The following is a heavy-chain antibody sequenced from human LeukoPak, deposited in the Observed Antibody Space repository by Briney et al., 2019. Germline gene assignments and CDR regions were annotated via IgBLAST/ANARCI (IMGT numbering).Heavy chain of an antibody. Sequence: GGSLRLSCAASGFTFDDYAMHWVRQAPGKGLEWVSLISGDGGSTYYADSVKGRFTISRDNSKNSLYLQMNSLRTEDTALYYCAKELWFGEFSGVFDYWGQRTLVTVSS. CDR2: ISGDGGST. CDR3: AKELWFGEFSGVFDY. D-gene: IGHD3-10*01. CDR1: GFTFDDYA. J-gene: IGHJ4*02. V-gene: IGHV3-43*02.